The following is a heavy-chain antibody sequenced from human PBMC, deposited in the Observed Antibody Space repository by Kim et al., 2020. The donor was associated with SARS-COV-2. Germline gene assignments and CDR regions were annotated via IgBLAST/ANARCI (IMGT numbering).Heavy chain of an antibody. CDR3: AREDYDILTGYYIPFDY. J-gene: IGHJ4*02. Sequence: GGSLRLSCAASGFTFSSYWMSWVRQVPGKGLEWVANIKQDGSEKYYVDSVKGRFTISRDNAKNSLYLQMNSLRAEDTAVYYCAREDYDILTGYYIPFDYWGQGTLVTVSS. CDR2: IKQDGSEK. V-gene: IGHV3-7*01. CDR1: GFTFSSYW. D-gene: IGHD3-9*01.